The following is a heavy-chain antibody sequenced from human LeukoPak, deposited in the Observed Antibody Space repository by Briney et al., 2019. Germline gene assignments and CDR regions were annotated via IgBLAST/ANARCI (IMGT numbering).Heavy chain of an antibody. CDR1: GGSINNYW. D-gene: IGHD2-21*01. V-gene: IGHV4-4*09. J-gene: IGHJ5*02. CDR3: ATHWLVATKTYSYWFDP. Sequence: KSSETLSLTCSVSGGSINNYWWSWIRQPPGKGLEWIGYIYRGETTNYNPSLKSRVTLSVDTSKNQISLKLNSVTAADTAVYYCATHWLVATKTYSYWFDPWGQGTLVTVSS. CDR2: IYRGETT.